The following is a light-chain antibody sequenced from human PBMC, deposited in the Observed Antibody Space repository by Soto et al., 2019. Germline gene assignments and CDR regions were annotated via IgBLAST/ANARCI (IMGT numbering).Light chain of an antibody. CDR3: SSFTNTNSLEDWV. CDR2: EVD. CDR1: SSDVGTYNL. Sequence: QSALTQPASVSGSPGQSITISCTGTSSDVGTYNLVSWYQQHPGRAPKLIIYEVDSRTSGISDRFSGSKSGNTASLTISGLQPEDEADYYCSSFTNTNSLEDWVFGGGTKPTVL. V-gene: IGLV2-14*02. J-gene: IGLJ3*02.